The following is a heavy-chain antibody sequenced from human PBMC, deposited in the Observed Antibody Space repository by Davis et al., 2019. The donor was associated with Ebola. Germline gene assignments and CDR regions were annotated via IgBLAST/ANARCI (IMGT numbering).Heavy chain of an antibody. Sequence: ASVKVSCKASGYTFTSYAMHWVRQAPGQRLEWMGWINPGNGNTKYSQKFQGRVTITRDTSASTAYMELSSLRSEDTAVYYCARDGVVQLERPDYYYYYMDVWGKGTTVTVSS. CDR2: INPGNGNT. V-gene: IGHV1-3*01. CDR1: GYTFTSYA. CDR3: ARDGVVQLERPDYYYYYMDV. J-gene: IGHJ6*03. D-gene: IGHD1-1*01.